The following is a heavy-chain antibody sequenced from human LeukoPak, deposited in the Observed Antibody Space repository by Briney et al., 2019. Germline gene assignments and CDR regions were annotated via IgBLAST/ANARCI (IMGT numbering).Heavy chain of an antibody. D-gene: IGHD3-16*01. V-gene: IGHV3-23*01. J-gene: IGHJ4*02. CDR3: ARDRQGAFDY. Sequence: GGSLRLSCAAPGFTFSNYAMSWVRQAPGKGLEWVSAISGSGGSTYYADSVKGRFTISRDIAKNSLYLQMNTLRAEDTAVYYCARDRQGAFDYWGQGTLVTVSS. CDR1: GFTFSNYA. CDR2: ISGSGGST.